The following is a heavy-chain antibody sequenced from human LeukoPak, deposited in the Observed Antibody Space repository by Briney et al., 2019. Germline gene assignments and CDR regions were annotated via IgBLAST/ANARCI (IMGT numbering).Heavy chain of an antibody. CDR2: ISGSGGST. Sequence: GGSLRLSCAASGFTFSSYAMSWVRQAPGKGLEWVSTISGSGGSTYYADSVKGRFTISRDNSKNRLYLQMNSLRAEDTAVYYCAKEWGSSGWYFGYWGQGTLVTVSS. D-gene: IGHD6-19*01. V-gene: IGHV3-23*01. CDR1: GFTFSSYA. J-gene: IGHJ4*02. CDR3: AKEWGSSGWYFGY.